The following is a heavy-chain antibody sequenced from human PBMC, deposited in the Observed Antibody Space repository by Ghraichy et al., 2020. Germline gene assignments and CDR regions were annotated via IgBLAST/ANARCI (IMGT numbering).Heavy chain of an antibody. D-gene: IGHD3-9*01. J-gene: IGHJ4*02. Sequence: GGSLRLSCTVSGFTVNSNYMSWVRQVSGRGLEWVSVIYSSGNTYYADSVKGRFTIFRASSKNTLNLLRNNLTGGDTAIYYCARVDRDTGKFDFWGQGTQVTGSS. CDR2: IYSSGNT. V-gene: IGHV3-66*01. CDR3: ARVDRDTGKFDF. CDR1: GFTVNSNY.